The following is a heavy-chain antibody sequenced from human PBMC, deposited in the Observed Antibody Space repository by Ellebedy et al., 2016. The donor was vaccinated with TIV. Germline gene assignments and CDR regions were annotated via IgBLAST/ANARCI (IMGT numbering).Heavy chain of an antibody. CDR2: IHPRDSDT. CDR3: ARFNCPSGCYPLGLFQNYYYIDV. D-gene: IGHD6-19*01. J-gene: IGHJ6*03. Sequence: GESLKISCKASGYNFATHWIVWVRHVPGRGLEWMGAIHPRDSDTKYSPSFQGHVTISADKSISSTYVQWSSLKASDTAVYYCARFNCPSGCYPLGLFQNYYYIDVWGRGTTVTVSS. V-gene: IGHV5-51*01. CDR1: GYNFATHW.